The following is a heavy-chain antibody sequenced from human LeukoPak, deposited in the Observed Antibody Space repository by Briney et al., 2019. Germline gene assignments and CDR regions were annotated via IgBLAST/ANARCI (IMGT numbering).Heavy chain of an antibody. CDR2: IIPILGIA. Sequence: APVKVSCKASGGTFSSYAISWVRQAPGQGLEWMGRIIPILGIANYAQKFQGRVTITTDKSTSTAYMELSSLRSEDTAVYYCARVVPAAIEWFDPWGQGTLVTVSS. D-gene: IGHD2-2*01. CDR1: GGTFSSYA. J-gene: IGHJ5*02. CDR3: ARVVPAAIEWFDP. V-gene: IGHV1-69*04.